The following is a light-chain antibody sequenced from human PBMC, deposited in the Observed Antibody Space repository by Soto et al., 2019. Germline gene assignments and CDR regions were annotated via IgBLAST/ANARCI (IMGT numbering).Light chain of an antibody. J-gene: IGKJ2*01. CDR2: AAS. Sequence: EIVMTQSPATLSVSPGERATLSCRASQSVSSNLAWYQQKPGQAPRLLIYAASTRATGIPARFSGSGYGTEFTLTISSLQSEDFAVYYCQQYNNWPYTFGQGTKLEIK. V-gene: IGKV3-15*01. CDR3: QQYNNWPYT. CDR1: QSVSSN.